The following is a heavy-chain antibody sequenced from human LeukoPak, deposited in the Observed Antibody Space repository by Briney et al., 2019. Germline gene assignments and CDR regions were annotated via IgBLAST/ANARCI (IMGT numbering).Heavy chain of an antibody. Sequence: GGSLRLSCTASGFTFSGYWMTWVRQAPGKGPEWVANIKQDGSQRYYVDSVRGRFTISRDNAKNSLFLQMNGLRAEDTAVYYCARRGGSSSRRSPIDYWGQGTLVTVSS. CDR2: IKQDGSQR. D-gene: IGHD6-6*01. J-gene: IGHJ4*02. V-gene: IGHV3-7*01. CDR3: ARRGGSSSRRSPIDY. CDR1: GFTFSGYW.